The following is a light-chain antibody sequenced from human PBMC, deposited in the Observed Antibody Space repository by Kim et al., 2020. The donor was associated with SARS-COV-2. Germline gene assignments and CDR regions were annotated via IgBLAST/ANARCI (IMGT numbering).Light chain of an antibody. CDR1: QSVSSD. Sequence: EIVLTQSPATLSLSPGERATLFCRASQSVSSDLAWYQQRPGQAPRLLIFDASTRATGIPAGFSGSGSGTDFNLTISSLQSEDFAFYYCQQYNDWPRTFGQRTKVDIK. CDR3: QQYNDWPRT. CDR2: DAS. V-gene: IGKV3-15*01. J-gene: IGKJ1*01.